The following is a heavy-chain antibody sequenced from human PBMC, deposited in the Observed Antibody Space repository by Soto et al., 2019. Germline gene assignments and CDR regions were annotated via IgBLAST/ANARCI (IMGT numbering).Heavy chain of an antibody. CDR1: GYNFTGYD. Sequence: QVQLVQSGAEVKKPGASVKVSCKASGYNFTGYDMHWVRQAPGQGLEWMGWINPNSGGTNYAQKFQRRVTMPRDTSISTVYGELSRLISDDAAVYYCASRQEDYYYGMDVWGQGTRVTVS. CDR2: INPNSGGT. CDR3: ASRQEDYYYGMDV. J-gene: IGHJ6*02. V-gene: IGHV1-2*02.